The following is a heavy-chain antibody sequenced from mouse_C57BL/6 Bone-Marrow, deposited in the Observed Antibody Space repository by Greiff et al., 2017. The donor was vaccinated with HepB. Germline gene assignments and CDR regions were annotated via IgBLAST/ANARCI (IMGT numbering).Heavy chain of an antibody. CDR1: GFTFSDYY. V-gene: IGHV5-12*01. J-gene: IGHJ3*01. D-gene: IGHD1-3*01. CDR3: ARHELDAY. CDR2: ISNGGGST. Sequence: EVMLVESGGGLVQPGGSLKLSCAASGFTFSDYYMYWVRQTPEKRLEWVAYISNGGGSTYYPDTVKGRFTISRDNAKNTLYLQMSRLKSEDTAMYYCARHELDAYWGQGTLVTVSA.